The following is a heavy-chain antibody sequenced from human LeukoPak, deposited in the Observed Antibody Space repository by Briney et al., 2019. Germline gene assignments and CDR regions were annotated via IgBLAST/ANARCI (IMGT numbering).Heavy chain of an antibody. V-gene: IGHV4-4*07. CDR1: SGSLGSYY. D-gene: IGHD6-6*01. J-gene: IGHJ4*02. CDR2: IYTSGST. Sequence: PSETLSLTCTVSSGSLGSYYWNWLRQPAGKGQEWIGHIYTSGSTNYNPSLKSRVTMSVDTSKNQFSLKLNSVTAADTAFYYCAREYSSSSGKALDYWGQGTLVTVSS. CDR3: AREYSSSSGKALDY.